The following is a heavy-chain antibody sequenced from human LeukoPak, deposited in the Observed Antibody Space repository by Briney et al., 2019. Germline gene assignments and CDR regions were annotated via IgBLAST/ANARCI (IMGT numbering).Heavy chain of an antibody. J-gene: IGHJ3*02. Sequence: SQTLSLTCTVSGGSISSGGYYWSWIRQHPGKGLEWIGYIYYSGSTYYNPSLKSRVTISVDKSKNQFSLKLSSVTAADTAVYYCASNGDDYGDYPADAFDIWGQGTMVTVSS. CDR2: IYYSGST. CDR1: GGSISSGGYY. V-gene: IGHV4-31*03. D-gene: IGHD4-17*01. CDR3: ASNGDDYGDYPADAFDI.